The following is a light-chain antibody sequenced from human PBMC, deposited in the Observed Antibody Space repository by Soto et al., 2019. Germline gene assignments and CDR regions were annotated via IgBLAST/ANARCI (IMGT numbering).Light chain of an antibody. CDR3: QQFGLSPT. J-gene: IGKJ4*01. CDR1: QTISSTF. V-gene: IGKV3-20*01. CDR2: GAS. Sequence: EIVLTQSPGTLSLSPGERATLSCRARQTISSTFLAWYRQRPGQAPRLLIYGASSRATGIPDRFSGSGSGTDFTLTISRLEPEDFAVYYCQQFGLSPTFGGGTKVEIK.